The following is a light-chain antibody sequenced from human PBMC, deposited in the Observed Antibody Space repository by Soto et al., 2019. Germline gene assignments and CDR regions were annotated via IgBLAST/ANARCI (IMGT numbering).Light chain of an antibody. V-gene: IGLV2-18*02. J-gene: IGLJ1*01. Sequence: QPALTQPPSVSGSPGQSVTISCTGTSSDVGSYNRVSWYQQPPGTAPKLMIYEVSNRPSGVPDRFSGSKSGNTASLTISGLQPEDEADYYCNSYTSSSTYVFGTGTKVTVL. CDR2: EVS. CDR1: SSDVGSYNR. CDR3: NSYTSSSTYV.